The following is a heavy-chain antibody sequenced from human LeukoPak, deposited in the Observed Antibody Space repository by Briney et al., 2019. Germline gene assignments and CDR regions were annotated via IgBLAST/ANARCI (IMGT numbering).Heavy chain of an antibody. Sequence: GGSLRLSCAASGFTFSSYGMHWVRQAPGKGLEWVAVIWYDGSNKYYADSVKGRFTISRDNSKNTLYLQMDSLRAEDTAVYYCARDAVYSSSWQYYWGQGTLVTVSS. CDR1: GFTFSSYG. CDR3: ARDAVYSSSWQYY. J-gene: IGHJ4*02. V-gene: IGHV3-33*01. D-gene: IGHD6-13*01. CDR2: IWYDGSNK.